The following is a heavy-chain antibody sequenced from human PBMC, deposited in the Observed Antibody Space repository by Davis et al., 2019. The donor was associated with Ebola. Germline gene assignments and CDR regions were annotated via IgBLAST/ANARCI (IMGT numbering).Heavy chain of an antibody. D-gene: IGHD4-17*01. CDR2: INHSGST. J-gene: IGHJ4*02. CDR3: AGISYGDGING. Sequence: MPSETLSLTCAVYGGSFSGYYWSWIRQPPGKGLEWIGEINHSGSTNYNPSLKSRVTISVDTSKNQFSLKLSSVTAADTAVYYCAGISYGDGINGWGQGTLVTVSS. V-gene: IGHV4-34*01. CDR1: GGSFSGYY.